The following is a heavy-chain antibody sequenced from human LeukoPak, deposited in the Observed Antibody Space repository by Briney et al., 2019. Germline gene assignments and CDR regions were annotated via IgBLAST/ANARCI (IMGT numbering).Heavy chain of an antibody. CDR3: ASITMNWFDP. CDR2: IYYSGST. D-gene: IGHD3-10*01. J-gene: IGHJ5*02. CDR1: GGSISSSSYY. V-gene: IGHV4-39*01. Sequence: SQTLSLTCTVSGGSISSSSYYWGWIRQPPGKGLEWIGSIYYSGSTYYNPSLKSRVTISVDTSKNQFSLKLSSVTAADTAVYYCASITMNWFDPWGQGTLVTVSS.